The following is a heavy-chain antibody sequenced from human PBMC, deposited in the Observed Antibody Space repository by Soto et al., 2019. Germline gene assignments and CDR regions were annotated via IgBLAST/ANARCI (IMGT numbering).Heavy chain of an antibody. V-gene: IGHV4-59*11. Sequence: SETLSLTCTVSGGSISSHYWSWIRQPPGKGLEWIGSVYFSGSTNYNPSLKSRVAMSVDTSKNQFSLKLSSVTAADTAVYYCARGGGYYSRVDYWGQGTLVTVSS. CDR2: VYFSGST. CDR1: GGSISSHY. CDR3: ARGGGYYSRVDY. J-gene: IGHJ4*02. D-gene: IGHD3-22*01.